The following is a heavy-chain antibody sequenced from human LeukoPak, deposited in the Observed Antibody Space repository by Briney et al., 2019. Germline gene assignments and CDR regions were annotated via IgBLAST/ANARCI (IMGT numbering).Heavy chain of an antibody. CDR3: SKDGCVNGICYFEK. CDR2: ISGSNT. D-gene: IGHD2-8*01. J-gene: IGHJ4*02. CDR1: GFSFSSNA. Sequence: PGGSLRLSCLASGFSFSSNAMNWVRQAPGKGLEWVSGISGSNTYYADSVKGRFTISRDSSKNTMDLQMNNLRAEDTAVYCCSKDGCVNGICYFEKWGQGTLVTVSS. V-gene: IGHV3-23*01.